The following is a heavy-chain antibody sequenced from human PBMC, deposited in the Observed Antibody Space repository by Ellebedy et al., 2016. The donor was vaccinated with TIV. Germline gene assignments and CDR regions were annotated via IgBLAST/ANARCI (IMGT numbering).Heavy chain of an antibody. V-gene: IGHV3-48*04. CDR2: ITSDSSTI. CDR3: ARGRHYSGSRGPST. CDR1: GFTFSSYS. D-gene: IGHD3-10*01. J-gene: IGHJ5*02. Sequence: PGGSLRLSCAASGFTFSSYSMDRVRQAPGKGLEWVSFITSDSSTIYYADSVKGRFTISRDNAKNSLYLQVNSLRTEDTAVYYWARGRHYSGSRGPSTWGQGTLVTVSS.